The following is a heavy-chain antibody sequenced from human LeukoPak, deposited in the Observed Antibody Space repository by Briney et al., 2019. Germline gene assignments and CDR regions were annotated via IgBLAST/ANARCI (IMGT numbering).Heavy chain of an antibody. Sequence: SQTLSLTCTVSGGSISSGGYYWSWIRQHPGKGLEWIGYIYYSGSTYYNPSLKSRVTISVDTSKNQFSLKLSSVTVADTAVYYCAREMATTAALGYWGQGTLVTVSS. CDR2: IYYSGST. V-gene: IGHV4-31*03. J-gene: IGHJ4*02. CDR3: AREMATTAALGY. D-gene: IGHD5-24*01. CDR1: GGSISSGGYY.